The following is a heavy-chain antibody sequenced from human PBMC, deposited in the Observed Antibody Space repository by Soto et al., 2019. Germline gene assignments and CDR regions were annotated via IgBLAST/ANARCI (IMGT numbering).Heavy chain of an antibody. CDR3: ARGLPAARAFDY. CDR1: GGSFSGYY. V-gene: IGHV4-34*01. CDR2: INHSGST. J-gene: IGHJ4*02. Sequence: PSETLSLTCAVYGGSFSGYYWSWIRQPPGKGLEWIGEINHSGSTNYNPSLKSRVTISVDTSKNQFSLKLSSVTAADTAVYYCARGLPAARAFDYWGQGTLVTVSS. D-gene: IGHD2-2*01.